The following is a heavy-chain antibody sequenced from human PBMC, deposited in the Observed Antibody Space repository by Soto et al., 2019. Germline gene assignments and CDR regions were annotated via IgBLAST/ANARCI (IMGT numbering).Heavy chain of an antibody. CDR1: GGSISSSSYY. CDR3: ARQWAIGVLAARPFDY. V-gene: IGHV4-39*01. D-gene: IGHD6-6*01. Sequence: QLQLQESGPGLVKPSETLSLTCTVSGGSISSSSYYWGWIRQPPGKGLEWIGSIYYSGSTYYNPSLKSRVTISVDTSKNQFSLKLSSVTAADTAVYYCARQWAIGVLAARPFDYWDQGTLVTVSS. J-gene: IGHJ4*02. CDR2: IYYSGST.